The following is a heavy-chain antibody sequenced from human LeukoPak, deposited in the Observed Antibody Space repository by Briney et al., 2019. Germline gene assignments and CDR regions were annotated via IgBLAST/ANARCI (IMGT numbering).Heavy chain of an antibody. CDR3: ARGRGGYSYGWGSYYFDY. J-gene: IGHJ4*02. V-gene: IGHV4-38-2*02. Sequence: SETLSLTCTVSGYSITRGYFWGWIRQSPGKGLEWIASMFHSGSTNYNPSLKSRVTISVDTSKNQFSLKLSSVTAADTAVYYCARGRGGYSYGWGSYYFDYWGQGTLVTVSS. CDR1: GYSITRGYF. D-gene: IGHD5-18*01. CDR2: MFHSGST.